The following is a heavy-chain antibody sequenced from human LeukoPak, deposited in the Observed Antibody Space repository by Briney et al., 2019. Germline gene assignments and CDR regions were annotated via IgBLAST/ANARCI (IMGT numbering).Heavy chain of an antibody. CDR2: IKQDGSEK. Sequence: PGGSLRLSCAASGFTFSSHWMSWVRQAPGKGLEWVANIKQDGSEKYYVDSVKGRFTISRDNAKNSLYLQMNSLRAEDTAVYYCAREGHSSLFWVTGYYYYYMDVWGKGTTVTVSS. CDR3: AREGHSSLFWVTGYYYYYMDV. J-gene: IGHJ6*03. D-gene: IGHD3-3*01. V-gene: IGHV3-7*01. CDR1: GFTFSSHW.